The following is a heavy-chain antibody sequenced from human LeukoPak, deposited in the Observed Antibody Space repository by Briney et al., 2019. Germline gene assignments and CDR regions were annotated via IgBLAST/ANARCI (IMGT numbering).Heavy chain of an antibody. CDR2: INPSSGGT. V-gene: IGHV1-2*02. CDR1: GYSFTASY. D-gene: IGHD1-26*01. CDR3: AKEFPSGATRDLDY. Sequence: ASVKVSRKASGYSFTASYMHWVRQAPGQGLEWLGWINPSSGGTKYAPKFQGRVTLTRDTSINTAYMELTSLRSDDTAMYYCAKEFPSGATRDLDYWGQGTLVTVSS. J-gene: IGHJ4*02.